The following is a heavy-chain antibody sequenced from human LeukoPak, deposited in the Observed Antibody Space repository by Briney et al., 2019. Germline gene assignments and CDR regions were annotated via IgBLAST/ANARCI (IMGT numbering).Heavy chain of an antibody. D-gene: IGHD6-19*01. CDR2: ISGSGGST. CDR3: AIRPGIAVAGPGN. J-gene: IGHJ4*02. CDR1: GFTFSSYA. V-gene: IGHV3-23*01. Sequence: GGSLRLSCAASGFTFSSYAMSWVRQAPGKGLEWVSAISGSGGSTYYADSVKGRFTISRDNSKNTLYLQMSSLRAEDTAVYYGAIRPGIAVAGPGNWGQGTLVTVSS.